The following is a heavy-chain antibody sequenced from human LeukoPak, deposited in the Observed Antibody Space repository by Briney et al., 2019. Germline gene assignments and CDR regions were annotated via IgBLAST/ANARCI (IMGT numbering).Heavy chain of an antibody. J-gene: IGHJ1*01. CDR3: AREPATTVTTYAY. D-gene: IGHD4-17*01. CDR1: GFTLSGYW. CDR2: IKKDGSEK. Sequence: GGTLRLSCAASGFTLSGYWMSWVRQAPGKGLEWVANIKKDGSEKYYVDSVKCRFTISRDNAKISLYLQMNSLRAEDTAVYDCAREPATTVTTYAYWGKGTLVTVSS. V-gene: IGHV3-7*01.